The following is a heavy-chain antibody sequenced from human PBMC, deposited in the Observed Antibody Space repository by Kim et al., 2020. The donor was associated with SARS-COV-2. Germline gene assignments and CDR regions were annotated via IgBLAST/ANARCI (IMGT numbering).Heavy chain of an antibody. V-gene: IGHV3-30*02. CDR3: AKDDTSQYSSGWYFDY. Sequence: VEGRITISRDNSKNTLNLQMDSLKAEESAVYYCAKDDTSQYSSGWYFDYWGQGTLVTVSS. J-gene: IGHJ4*02. D-gene: IGHD6-19*01.